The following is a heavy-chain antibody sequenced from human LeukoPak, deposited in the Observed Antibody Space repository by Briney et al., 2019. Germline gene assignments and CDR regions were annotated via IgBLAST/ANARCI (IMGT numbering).Heavy chain of an antibody. CDR3: ARDSANYYDSSGYDVT. CDR1: RFTLSSYA. J-gene: IGHJ5*02. D-gene: IGHD3-22*01. CDR2: ISYDGSNK. V-gene: IGHV3-30*04. Sequence: PGGSLRLSCAASRFTLSSYAMHWVRQAPGKGLEWVAVISYDGSNKYYADSVKGRFTISRDNSKNTLYLQMNSLRAEDTAVYYCARDSANYYDSSGYDVTWGQGTLVTVSS.